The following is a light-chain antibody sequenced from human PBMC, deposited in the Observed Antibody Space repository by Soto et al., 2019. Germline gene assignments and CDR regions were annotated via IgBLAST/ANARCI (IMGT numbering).Light chain of an antibody. J-gene: IGLJ3*02. Sequence: QSALTQPRSVSGSPGQSVTISCTGTSSDVAAWNYVSWYQHHPGKAPHLIIYHVGERPSGVPDRFSGSKSDITASLTISWVQGEDEADSYCCSYAGSYSWVFGGGTKLTVL. V-gene: IGLV2-11*01. CDR1: SSDVAAWNY. CDR3: CSYAGSYSWV. CDR2: HVG.